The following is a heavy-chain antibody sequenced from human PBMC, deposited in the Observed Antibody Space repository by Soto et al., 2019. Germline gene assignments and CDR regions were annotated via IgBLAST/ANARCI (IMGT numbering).Heavy chain of an antibody. CDR1: GFTFSSYA. CDR2: ISYDGSNK. V-gene: IGHV3-30-3*01. Sequence: GGSLRLSCAASGFTFSSYAMHWVRQAPGKGLEWVAVISYDGSNKYYADSVKGRFTISRDNSKNTLYLQMNSLRAEDTAVYYCARGDPYLEWLLIFDFWGQGTLVIVSS. D-gene: IGHD3-3*01. J-gene: IGHJ4*02. CDR3: ARGDPYLEWLLIFDF.